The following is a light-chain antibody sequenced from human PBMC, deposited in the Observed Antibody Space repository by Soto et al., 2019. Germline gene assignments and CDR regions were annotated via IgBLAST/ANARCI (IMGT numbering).Light chain of an antibody. J-gene: IGKJ1*01. Sequence: EMVMTQSPDTLSVSPGETATLSCRASQRISIYLAWYQQRPGQAPRLLIYGASTRATGVPARFIGSGSGTEFTLTISSLQSEDFAVYYCQQYNYLWTFGQGTKVEV. CDR1: QRISIY. V-gene: IGKV3-15*01. CDR2: GAS. CDR3: QQYNYLWT.